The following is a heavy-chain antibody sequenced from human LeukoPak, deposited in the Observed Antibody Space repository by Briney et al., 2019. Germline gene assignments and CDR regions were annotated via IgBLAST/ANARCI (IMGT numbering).Heavy chain of an antibody. CDR2: VYTRTEGGTI. CDR1: GFTFVHAW. J-gene: IGHJ4*02. CDR3: IADLPDAGAYAFYY. V-gene: IGHV3-15*01. Sequence: GGSLRLSCAASGFTFVHAWMSWVRQAPGKGLEWVGRVYTRTEGGTIDYAATVKGTFTISRDDSRNTLYLQMNSLKTEDTAVYYCIADLPDAGAYAFYYGGQGALVTVSS. D-gene: IGHD4-17*01.